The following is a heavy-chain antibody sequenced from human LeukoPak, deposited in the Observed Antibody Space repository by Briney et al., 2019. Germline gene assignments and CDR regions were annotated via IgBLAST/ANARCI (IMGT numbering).Heavy chain of an antibody. J-gene: IGHJ5*02. CDR1: GGSISSYY. CDR3: ARDLGDCSGGSCYWFDP. D-gene: IGHD2-15*01. V-gene: IGHV4-59*01. Sequence: TSETLSLTCTVSGGSISSYYWSWIRQPPGKGLEWIGYIYYSGSTNYNPSLKSRVTISVGTSKNQFSLKLSSVTAADTAVYYCARDLGDCSGGSCYWFDPWGQGTLVTVSS. CDR2: IYYSGST.